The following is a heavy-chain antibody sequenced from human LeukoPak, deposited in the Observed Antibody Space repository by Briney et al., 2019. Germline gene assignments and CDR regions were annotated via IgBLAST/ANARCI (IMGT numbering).Heavy chain of an antibody. Sequence: GGSLRLSCEASGFTFSTYWMKWVRQAPGKGLEWVANIKQDGSQKYYVDSVKGRFIISRDNAKNSLYLQMNSVRAEDTAVYYCAREGTFGDYRASGDHWSQGALVTVSS. CDR2: IKQDGSQK. CDR3: AREGTFGDYRASGDH. V-gene: IGHV3-7*03. J-gene: IGHJ4*02. CDR1: GFTFSTYW. D-gene: IGHD2-21*02.